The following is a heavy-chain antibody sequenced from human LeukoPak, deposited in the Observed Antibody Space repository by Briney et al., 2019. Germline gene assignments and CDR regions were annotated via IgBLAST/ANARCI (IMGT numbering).Heavy chain of an antibody. V-gene: IGHV3-48*03. CDR3: ESSFDV. J-gene: IGHJ3*01. Sequence: VGSLRLSCAASGYTFSSYEINWVRQAPGEGLEWVSHISNSSGSINYADPVKGRFTISRDNAKTSLYLQLTSLRAEDTAVYYFESSFDVWGQGTMVTVYS. CDR1: GYTFSSYE. CDR2: ISNSSGSI.